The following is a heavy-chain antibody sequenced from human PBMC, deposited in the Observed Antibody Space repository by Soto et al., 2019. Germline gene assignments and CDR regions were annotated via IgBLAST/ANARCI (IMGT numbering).Heavy chain of an antibody. CDR1: GYTFTSYY. CDR3: AREIVVVVAAPPGGMDV. D-gene: IGHD2-15*01. Sequence: QVQLVQSGAEVKKPGASVKVSCKASGYTFTSYYMHWVRQAPGQGLEWMGIINPSGGSTSYAQKFQGSVTMTRDTSTSTVYMELSSLRSEDTAVYYCAREIVVVVAAPPGGMDVWAKGPRSPSP. CDR2: INPSGGST. V-gene: IGHV1-46*01. J-gene: IGHJ6*02.